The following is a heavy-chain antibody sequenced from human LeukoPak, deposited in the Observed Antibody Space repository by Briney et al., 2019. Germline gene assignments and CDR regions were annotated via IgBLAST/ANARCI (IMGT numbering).Heavy chain of an antibody. CDR1: GGSISSGGYS. Sequence: SETLSLTCAVSGGSISSGGYSWSWIRQPPGKGLEWIGYIYHSGSTYYNPSLKSRVTISVDRSKNQFSLKLSSVTAADTAVYYCARGRDYGDYYYYYGLDVWGQGTTVTVSS. V-gene: IGHV4-30-2*01. D-gene: IGHD4-17*01. CDR3: ARGRDYGDYYYYYGLDV. J-gene: IGHJ6*02. CDR2: IYHSGST.